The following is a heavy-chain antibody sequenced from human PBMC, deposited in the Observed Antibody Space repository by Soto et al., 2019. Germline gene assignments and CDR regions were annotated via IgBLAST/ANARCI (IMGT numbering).Heavy chain of an antibody. CDR1: GFTFSSYA. CDR2: ISGSGGST. V-gene: IGHV3-23*01. Sequence: GGSLRLSCAASGFTFSSYAMSWVRQAPGKGLEWVSAISGSGGSTYYADSVKGRFTISRDNSKNTLYLQMNSLRAEDTAVYYCSKVPSITMIVLVIGAFDYWGQGTLVTVSS. CDR3: SKVPSITMIVLVIGAFDY. D-gene: IGHD3-22*01. J-gene: IGHJ4*02.